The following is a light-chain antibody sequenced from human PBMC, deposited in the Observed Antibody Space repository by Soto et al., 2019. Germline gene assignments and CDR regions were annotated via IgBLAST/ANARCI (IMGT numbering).Light chain of an antibody. CDR2: AAS. V-gene: IGKV1-6*01. J-gene: IGKJ1*01. CDR1: QGIRND. CDR3: LQDYNYPWT. Sequence: AIQMTQSPSSLSASVGDRVTITCRASQGIRNDLGWYQQKPGKAPKLLIYAASRLQSGVPSRLSGSGSGTDFTLTISRLQPEDFATYYCLQDYNYPWTFGQGTKVEIK.